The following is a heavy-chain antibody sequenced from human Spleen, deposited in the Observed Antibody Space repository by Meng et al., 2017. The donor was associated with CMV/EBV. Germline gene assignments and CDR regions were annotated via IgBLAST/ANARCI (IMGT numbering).Heavy chain of an antibody. CDR3: ARSVYDATGYYIDL. Sequence: ASGYTFTASYLHWVRQAPGQGLEWMAWINPNSGGSIYAHNFQGRVTLTSDTSISTAYMEVKRLRSDDAAVYYCARSVYDATGYYIDLWGQGTLVTVSS. CDR1: GYTFTASY. J-gene: IGHJ4*02. V-gene: IGHV1-2*02. CDR2: INPNSGGS. D-gene: IGHD3-22*01.